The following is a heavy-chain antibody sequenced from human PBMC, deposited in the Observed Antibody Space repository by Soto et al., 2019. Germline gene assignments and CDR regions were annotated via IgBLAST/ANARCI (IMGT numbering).Heavy chain of an antibody. D-gene: IGHD5-18*01. CDR2: IYSGGRT. V-gene: IGHV3-53*01. Sequence: LXLXCAASGCPVSSXSMTWRRQAPGKGLECVSVIYSGGRTYYADSVKGRFTTSRHNSKNTLYLQMNSLRDEDTPVYYSARGIPRGYSYGSYYFDYWAQGTLCTVSS. J-gene: IGHJ4*02. CDR1: GCPVSSXS. CDR3: ARGIPRGYSYGSYYFDY.